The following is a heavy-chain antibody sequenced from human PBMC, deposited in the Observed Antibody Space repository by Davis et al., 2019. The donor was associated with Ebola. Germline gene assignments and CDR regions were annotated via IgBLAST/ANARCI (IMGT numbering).Heavy chain of an antibody. CDR1: GFTFSNAW. CDR2: IKSKTDGGTT. V-gene: IGHV3-15*07. Sequence: GESLKISCAVSGFTFSNAWMNWVRQAPGKGLEWVGRIKSKTDGGTTDYAAPVKGRFTISRDDSKNTLYLQMNSLRAEDTAVYYCARAGGSTTLTAPSMDVWGQGTTVTVSS. J-gene: IGHJ6*02. CDR3: ARAGGSTTLTAPSMDV. D-gene: IGHD2-21*02.